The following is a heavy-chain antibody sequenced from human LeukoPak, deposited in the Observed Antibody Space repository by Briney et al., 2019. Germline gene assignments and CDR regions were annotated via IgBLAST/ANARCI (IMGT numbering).Heavy chain of an antibody. J-gene: IGHJ4*02. Sequence: GGSLRLSCAVSGFTFSNYWMHWVRQAPGKGLVWVSRINGDGISTGYADSVKGRFTVSRDNAKKTLYLQMNSLRAEDTAVYYCARDVGNFDYWGEGTLVTVST. V-gene: IGHV3-74*01. CDR3: ARDVGNFDY. CDR1: GFTFSNYW. CDR2: INGDGIST.